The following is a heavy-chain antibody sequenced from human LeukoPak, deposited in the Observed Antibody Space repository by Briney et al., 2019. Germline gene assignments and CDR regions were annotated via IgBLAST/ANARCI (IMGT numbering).Heavy chain of an antibody. CDR2: ISSYNGNT. V-gene: IGHV1-18*01. Sequence: ASVTVSCKASGYTFTSYGISWVRQAPGQGLEWMGWISSYNGNTNYAQKLQGRVTMSTDTSTGKAYMELRSLRSDDTAVYYCARRVAVARRDAFDIWGQGTMVTVSS. D-gene: IGHD6-19*01. CDR1: GYTFTSYG. J-gene: IGHJ3*02. CDR3: ARRVAVARRDAFDI.